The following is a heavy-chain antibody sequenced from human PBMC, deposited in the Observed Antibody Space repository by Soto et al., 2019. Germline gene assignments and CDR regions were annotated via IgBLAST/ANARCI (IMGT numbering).Heavy chain of an antibody. CDR1: GGTFSSYT. CDR3: ARFCGSTSCYAMLAAFDI. V-gene: IGHV1-69*02. J-gene: IGHJ3*02. D-gene: IGHD2-2*01. Sequence: SVKVSCKASGGTFSSYTISWVRQAPGQGLEWMGRIIPILGIANYAQKFQGRVTITADKSTSTAYMELSSLRSEDTAVYYCARFCGSTSCYAMLAAFDIWGQGTMVTVSS. CDR2: IIPILGIA.